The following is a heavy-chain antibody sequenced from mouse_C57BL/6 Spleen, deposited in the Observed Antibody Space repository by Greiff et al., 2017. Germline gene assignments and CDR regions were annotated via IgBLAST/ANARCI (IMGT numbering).Heavy chain of an antibody. CDR2: IWGVGST. Sequence: VMLVESGPGLVAPSPSLSITCTVPGFSLTSHGVDWVRPSPGKGLEWLGVIWGVGSTNYNSALKSRLSISKDNSKSQVCLKMNSLQTDDTAMYYCASGDSSGYGFAYWGQGTLVTVSA. D-gene: IGHD3-2*02. V-gene: IGHV2-6*01. CDR3: ASGDSSGYGFAY. CDR1: GFSLTSHG. J-gene: IGHJ3*01.